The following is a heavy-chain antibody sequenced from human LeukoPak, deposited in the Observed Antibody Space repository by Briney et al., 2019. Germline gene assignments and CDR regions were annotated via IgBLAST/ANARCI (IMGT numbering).Heavy chain of an antibody. D-gene: IGHD3-22*01. V-gene: IGHV3-21*01. CDR3: ARDLGMIGENAFDI. J-gene: IGHJ3*02. CDR1: GFTFSSYS. CDR2: ISSSSSYI. Sequence: PGGSLRLSCAASGFTFSSYSMNWVRQAPGKGLEWVSSISSSSSYIYYADSVKGRFTISRDNAKNSLYLQMNSLRAEDTAVYYCARDLGMIGENAFDIWGQGTMVTVSS.